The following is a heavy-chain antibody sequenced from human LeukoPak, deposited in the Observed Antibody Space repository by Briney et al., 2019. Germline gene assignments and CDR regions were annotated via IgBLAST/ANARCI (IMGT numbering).Heavy chain of an antibody. CDR1: GGSISSYY. CDR3: ARDRYDLH. D-gene: IGHD3-22*01. V-gene: IGHV4-59*01. Sequence: SETLSLTCTVSGGSISSYYWSWIRQPPGKGLEWIGYIYYSGSTNYNPSLKSRVTISVDTSKNQFSLKLSSVTAADTAVYYCARDRYDLHWGQGTLVTVSS. CDR2: IYYSGST. J-gene: IGHJ4*02.